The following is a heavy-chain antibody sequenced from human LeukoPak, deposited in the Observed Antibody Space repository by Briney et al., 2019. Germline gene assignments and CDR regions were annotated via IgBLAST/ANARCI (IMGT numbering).Heavy chain of an antibody. Sequence: KASETLSLTCTVSGGSISSGDYYWSWIRQPPGKGLGWIGYIYYSGSTYYNPSLKSRVTISVDTSKNQFSLKLSSVTAADTAVYYCARYCSSTSCYPQYYFDYWGQGILVTVSS. V-gene: IGHV4-30-4*01. CDR3: ARYCSSTSCYPQYYFDY. D-gene: IGHD2-2*01. CDR1: GGSISSGDYY. CDR2: IYYSGST. J-gene: IGHJ4*02.